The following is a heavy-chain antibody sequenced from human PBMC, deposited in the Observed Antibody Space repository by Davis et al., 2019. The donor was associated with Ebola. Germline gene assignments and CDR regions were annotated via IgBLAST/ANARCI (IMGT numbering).Heavy chain of an antibody. J-gene: IGHJ4*02. Sequence: ASVKVSCKASGYTFTSYGISWVRQAPGQGLEWMGWIITDNGNRNYAQKFQGRVTMSTDTSTTTAYMELTSLRSDDTAVYYCARESWGLWYLGYWGQGTLVTVSS. D-gene: IGHD2-21*01. CDR1: GYTFTSYG. CDR2: IITDNGNR. V-gene: IGHV1-18*04. CDR3: ARESWGLWYLGY.